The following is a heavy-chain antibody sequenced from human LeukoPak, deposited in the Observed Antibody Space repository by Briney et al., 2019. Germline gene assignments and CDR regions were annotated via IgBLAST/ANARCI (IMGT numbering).Heavy chain of an antibody. CDR3: ARDKEWLPGDI. Sequence: ASVKVSCKASGYTFTSYGISWVRQAPGQGLEWMGWISAYNGNTNYAQKLQGRVTMTTDTSSTAYMELRSLRSDDTAVYYCARDKEWLPGDIWGQGTMVTVSS. J-gene: IGHJ3*02. CDR1: GYTFTSYG. V-gene: IGHV1-18*01. D-gene: IGHD5-12*01. CDR2: ISAYNGNT.